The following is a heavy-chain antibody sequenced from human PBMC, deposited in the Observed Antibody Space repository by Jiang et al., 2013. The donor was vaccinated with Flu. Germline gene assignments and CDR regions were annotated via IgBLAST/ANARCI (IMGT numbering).Heavy chain of an antibody. Sequence: EWIGSSITWEHLLQPSLKSRVTISVDTSKNQFSLKLSSVTAADTAVYYCARAVRGFGVYYYGMDVWGQGTTVTVSS. CDR3: ARAVRGFGVYYYGMDV. J-gene: IGHJ6*02. D-gene: IGHD3-10*01. CDR2: SITWEH. V-gene: IGHV4-30-4*01.